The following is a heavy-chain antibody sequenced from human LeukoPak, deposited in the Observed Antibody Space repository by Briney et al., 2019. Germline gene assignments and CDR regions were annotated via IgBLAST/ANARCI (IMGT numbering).Heavy chain of an antibody. J-gene: IGHJ4*02. Sequence: PSETLSLTCTVSGGSISSYYWSWIWQPPGKGLEWIGYIYYSGSTNYNPSLKSRVTISVDTSKNQFSLKLSSVTAADTAVYYCARAAGAWEHFDYWGQGTLVTVSS. CDR1: GGSISSYY. V-gene: IGHV4-59*01. CDR2: IYYSGST. CDR3: ARAAGAWEHFDY. D-gene: IGHD6-19*01.